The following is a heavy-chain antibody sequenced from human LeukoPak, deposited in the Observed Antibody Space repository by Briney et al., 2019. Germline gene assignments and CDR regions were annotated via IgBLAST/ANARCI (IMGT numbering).Heavy chain of an antibody. J-gene: IGHJ4*02. Sequence: GGSLRLSCAASGFTFSSYSMNWVRQAPGKGLEWVSSISSSSSYIYYADSVKGRFTISRDNAKNSLYLQMNSLRAEDTAVYYCARWGAVRGVIESFDYWGQGTLVTVSS. V-gene: IGHV3-21*04. CDR2: ISSSSSYI. CDR1: GFTFSSYS. CDR3: ARWGAVRGVIESFDY. D-gene: IGHD3-10*01.